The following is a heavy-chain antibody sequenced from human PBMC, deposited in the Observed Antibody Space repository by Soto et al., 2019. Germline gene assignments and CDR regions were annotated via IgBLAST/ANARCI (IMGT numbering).Heavy chain of an antibody. V-gene: IGHV3-9*01. J-gene: IGHJ6*03. Sequence: EVQLVESGGKLVQPGRSLRLSCAASGFTFRDFAMHWVRQTPGKGLEWVSGITWNGVAMGYADSLKRQFTISRDDAKNPLSLEMNHLQPEDTALYYCATSFVTTYHLYGYMDVLVKGTPVTVS. CDR2: ITWNGVAM. D-gene: IGHD4-17*01. CDR1: GFTFRDFA. CDR3: ATSFVTTYHLYGYMDV.